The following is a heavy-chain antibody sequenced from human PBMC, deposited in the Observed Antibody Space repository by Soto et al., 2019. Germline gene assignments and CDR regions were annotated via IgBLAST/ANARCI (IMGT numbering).Heavy chain of an antibody. J-gene: IGHJ4*02. CDR2: ISYDGSNK. V-gene: IGHV3-30*18. Sequence: PGGSLRLSCAASGFTFSSYGMHWVRQAPGKGLEWVAVISYDGSNKYYADSVKGRFTISRDNSKNTLYLQMNSLRAEDTAVYYCAKGNKNYDSSVPFDYWGQGTLVTVSS. CDR3: AKGNKNYDSSVPFDY. CDR1: GFTFSSYG. D-gene: IGHD3-22*01.